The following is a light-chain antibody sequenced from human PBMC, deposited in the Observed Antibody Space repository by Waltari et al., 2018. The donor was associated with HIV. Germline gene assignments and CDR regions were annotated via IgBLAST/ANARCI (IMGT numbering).Light chain of an antibody. J-gene: IGLJ3*02. CDR1: TSDQSRLNF. V-gene: IGLV2-14*01. CDR2: EVS. CDR3: SSYSPRGFVM. Sequence: HSVLTPPASVSGYPGQSITIPCSGPTSDQSRLNFVFWYKPSPGRAPKLIIFEVSSRPSGISDRFSGSKSGDTASLTISALRTEDEADYFCSSYSPRGFVMFGGGTKVTVL.